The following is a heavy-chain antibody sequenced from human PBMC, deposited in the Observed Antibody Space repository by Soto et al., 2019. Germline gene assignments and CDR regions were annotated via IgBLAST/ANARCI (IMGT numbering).Heavy chain of an antibody. J-gene: IGHJ6*02. CDR1: GFSLGNDGMG. D-gene: IGHD6-19*01. Sequence: QVTLKESGPVLMKTTETLTLTCAVSGFSLGNDGMGVTWIRQTPGRALEWLAHIFPTDEKSYSPTLKNRLVISKDTSKGQVVLTITNVNPLDTATYYCARIFGAGWSGGFRYYGMDVWGQGTAVTVSS. CDR2: IFPTDEK. V-gene: IGHV2-26*01. CDR3: ARIFGAGWSGGFRYYGMDV.